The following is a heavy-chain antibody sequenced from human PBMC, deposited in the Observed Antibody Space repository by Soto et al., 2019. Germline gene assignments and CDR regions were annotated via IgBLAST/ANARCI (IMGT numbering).Heavy chain of an antibody. Sequence: PSEDLSLTCAGSGGSISRGGYSWSWIRQPPGKGLEWIGYIYHSGSTYYNPSLKSRVTISVDRSKNQFSLKLSSVTAADTAVYYCARDLDYWGQGTLVTVSS. V-gene: IGHV4-30-2*01. CDR2: IYHSGST. CDR1: GGSISRGGYS. CDR3: ARDLDY. J-gene: IGHJ4*02.